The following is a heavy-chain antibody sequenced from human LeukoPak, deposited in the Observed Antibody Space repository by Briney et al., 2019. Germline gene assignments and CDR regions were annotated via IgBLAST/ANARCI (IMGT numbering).Heavy chain of an antibody. CDR1: GFTFSSYR. CDR2: INSDGSST. J-gene: IGHJ6*04. V-gene: IGHV3-74*01. D-gene: IGHD2-2*01. CDR3: ARAAIVVVPAATERYYYYYGMDV. Sequence: PGGSLRLSCAASGFTFSSYRMHWVRQAPGKGLVWVSRINSDGSSTSYADSVKGRFTISRDNAKNTLYLQVNSLRAEDTAVYYCARAAIVVVPAATERYYYYYGMDVWGKGTTVTVSS.